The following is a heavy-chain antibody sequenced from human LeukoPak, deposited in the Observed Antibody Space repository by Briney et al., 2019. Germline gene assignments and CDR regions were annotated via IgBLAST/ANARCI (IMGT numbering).Heavy chain of an antibody. CDR3: ATEAGSSGSAGYFDR. D-gene: IGHD3-22*01. V-gene: IGHV3-30*04. Sequence: PGESLRLSCAASGFTFSSSHMHWVRQAPGKGPEWVAVLSADGSNQAYTDSVKGRFTVSRDNTKSTLYLQMNSLTHEDTALYFCATEAGSSGSAGYFDRWGQGTLVRVSS. J-gene: IGHJ4*02. CDR1: GFTFSSSH. CDR2: LSADGSNQ.